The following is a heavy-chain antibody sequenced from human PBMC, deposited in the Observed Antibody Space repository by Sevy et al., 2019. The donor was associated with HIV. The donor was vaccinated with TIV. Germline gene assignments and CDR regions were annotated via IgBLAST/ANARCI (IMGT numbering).Heavy chain of an antibody. CDR2: IKSKTDGGTT. Sequence: GGSLRLSCAASGFTFSNVYMNWVRQSPGKGLEWVGRIKSKTDGGTTDYAAPVKVRFTISRDDSKNTLYLQMNSLKTADAAVYNCISHCSSTSWPKDYWGQGTLVTVSS. CDR3: ISHCSSTSWPKDY. J-gene: IGHJ4*01. CDR1: GFTFSNVY. D-gene: IGHD2-2*01. V-gene: IGHV3-15*01.